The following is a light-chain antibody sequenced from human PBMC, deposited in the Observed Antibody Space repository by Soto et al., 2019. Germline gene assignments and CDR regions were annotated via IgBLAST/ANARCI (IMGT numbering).Light chain of an antibody. J-gene: IGKJ2*01. Sequence: EFVLTQSPATLSLSPGERATLSCGATQSVSGRSLAWYQQKPGLAPRLLIYGASARATGTPDRFTGSGSGTDFTLTISSLEPEDLAIYYCQSYDDSPNTFGKGTRLEIK. CDR3: QSYDDSPNT. CDR1: QSVSGRS. CDR2: GAS. V-gene: IGKV3D-20*01.